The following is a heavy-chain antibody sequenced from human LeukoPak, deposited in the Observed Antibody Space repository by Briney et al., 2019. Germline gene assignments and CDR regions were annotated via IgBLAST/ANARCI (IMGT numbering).Heavy chain of an antibody. CDR1: GGTISRHY. CDR3: ARDRRRDRLHAFDI. CDR2: IDYSGST. V-gene: IGHV4-59*11. Sequence: PSEPLSLTCTVSGGTISRHYWSWIRQPPGKGLEWIAYIDYSGSTNYNPSLKSRLTISLDASNNQFSLKLSSVTAADTALYYCARDRRRDRLHAFDIWGQGTMVTVSS. J-gene: IGHJ3*02. D-gene: IGHD1-26*01.